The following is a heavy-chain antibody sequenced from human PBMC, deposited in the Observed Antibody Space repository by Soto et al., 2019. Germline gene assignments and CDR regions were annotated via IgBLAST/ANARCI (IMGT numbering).Heavy chain of an antibody. Sequence: GSLRLSCAASGFTFSSYVMHWVRQAPGKGLEWVAVISYDGSNKYYADSVKGRFTISRDNSKHTLFLQMNSLRPEDTAVYYCAKDLEGYCSSTSCYTYFGLDVWGQGTTVTVSS. D-gene: IGHD2-2*01. CDR2: ISYDGSNK. CDR1: GFTFSSYV. V-gene: IGHV3-30*18. CDR3: AKDLEGYCSSTSCYTYFGLDV. J-gene: IGHJ6*02.